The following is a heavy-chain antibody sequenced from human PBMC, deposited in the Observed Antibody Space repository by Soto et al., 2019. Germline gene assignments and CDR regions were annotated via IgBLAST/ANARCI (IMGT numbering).Heavy chain of an antibody. D-gene: IGHD2-2*01. CDR2: IRVDGART. CDR3: AKEADIVVVNSDMED. J-gene: IGHJ4*02. V-gene: IGHV3-23*01. CDR1: VFTFIRYS. Sequence: PVVSLILSCSSSVFTFIRYSITLFRQGPVKGLEWVSGIRVDGARTYYGESVKGRFTVSRDNSKDTLYLQMNSLRVEDTAVYYCAKEADIVVVNSDMEDWGKGNLVNVSS.